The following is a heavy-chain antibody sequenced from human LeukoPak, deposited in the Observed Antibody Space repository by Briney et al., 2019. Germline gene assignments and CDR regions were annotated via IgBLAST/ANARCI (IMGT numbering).Heavy chain of an antibody. J-gene: IGHJ4*02. CDR1: GFTFDDYA. D-gene: IGHD6-19*01. CDR3: AKGVAGKVVERLDY. Sequence: PGGSLRLSCAASGFTFDDYAMHWVRQAPGKGLEWVSGISWNSGGIGYADSVKGRFTISRDNAKNSLYLQMNSLRAEDTALYYCAKGVAGKVVERLDYWGQGTLVTVSS. CDR2: ISWNSGGI. V-gene: IGHV3-9*01.